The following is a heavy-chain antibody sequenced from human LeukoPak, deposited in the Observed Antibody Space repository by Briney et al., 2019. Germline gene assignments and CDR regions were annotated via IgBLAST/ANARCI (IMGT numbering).Heavy chain of an antibody. CDR1: GGSISSYY. V-gene: IGHV4-59*01. CDR3: ARDHTFDI. J-gene: IGHJ3*02. Sequence: SETLSLTCTVSGGSISSYYWNWIRQPPGKGLEWIGYIYYSGSTNYNPSLKRRVTISVDTSKNQFSLKMSSVTAADTAVYYRARDHTFDIWGQGTMVTVSS. CDR2: IYYSGST.